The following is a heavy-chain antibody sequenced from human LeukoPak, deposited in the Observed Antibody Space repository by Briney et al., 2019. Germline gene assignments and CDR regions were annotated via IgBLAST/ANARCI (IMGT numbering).Heavy chain of an antibody. D-gene: IGHD3-9*01. CDR2: IYYSGST. CDR1: GGSISSSSYY. CDR3: ARTDILTYYFDY. Sequence: PSETLSLTCTVSGGSISSSSYYWGWIRQHPGKGLEWIGYIYYSGSTYYNPSLKSRVTISVDTSKNQFSLKLSSVTAADTAVYYCARTDILTYYFDYWGQGTLVTVSS. J-gene: IGHJ4*02. V-gene: IGHV4-31*03.